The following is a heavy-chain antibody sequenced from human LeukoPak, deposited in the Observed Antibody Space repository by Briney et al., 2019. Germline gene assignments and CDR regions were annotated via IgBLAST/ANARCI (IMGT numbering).Heavy chain of an antibody. V-gene: IGHV3-48*02. J-gene: IGHJ4*02. CDR3: ARDLSSAWSILVD. CDR1: GFAFSNYG. CDR2: IGSGGGTI. D-gene: IGHD6-19*01. Sequence: PGGSLRLSCAASGFAFSNYGMSWVRQSPGKGLEWVSYIGSGGGTISYADSVKGRFTLSRDNAENSLYLQMNGLRDEDTAVYYCARDLSSAWSILVDWGQGTLVTVSS.